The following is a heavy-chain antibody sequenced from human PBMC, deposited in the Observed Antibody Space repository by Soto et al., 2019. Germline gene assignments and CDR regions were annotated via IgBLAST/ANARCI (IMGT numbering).Heavy chain of an antibody. CDR2: INSDGSST. CDR1: GFTFSSYW. D-gene: IGHD2-2*02. V-gene: IGHV3-74*01. CDR3: ARVRVCSSTSCYTRYYYYGMDV. J-gene: IGHJ6*02. Sequence: SLRLSCAASGFTFSSYWMHWVRQAPGKGLVWVSRINSDGSSTSYADSVKGRFTISRDNAKNTLYLQMNSLRAEDTAVYYCARVRVCSSTSCYTRYYYYGMDVWGQGTTVTVSS.